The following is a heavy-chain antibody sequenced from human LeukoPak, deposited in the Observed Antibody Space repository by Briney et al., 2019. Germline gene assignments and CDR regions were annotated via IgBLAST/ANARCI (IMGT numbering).Heavy chain of an antibody. CDR1: VCGFTTYW. V-gene: IGHV5-51*01. CDR2: IYPSDSDA. D-gene: IGHD4-11*01. Sequence: GESLMISCNAFVCGFTTYWVCWVRQMPGRGLEWMGIIYPSDSDARYSPSFQGQVTISADKSISTAYLQWSSLKASDTAMYYCATLTGYSACGDWGQGTQVTVSS. J-gene: IGHJ1*01. CDR3: ATLTGYSACGD.